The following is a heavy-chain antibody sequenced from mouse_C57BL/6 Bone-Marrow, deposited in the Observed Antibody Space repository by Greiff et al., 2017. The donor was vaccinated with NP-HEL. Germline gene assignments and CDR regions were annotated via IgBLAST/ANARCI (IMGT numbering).Heavy chain of an antibody. CDR2: ISNGGGST. CDR1: GFTFSDYY. J-gene: IGHJ4*01. D-gene: IGHD5-1-1*01. V-gene: IGHV5-12*01. CDR3: ARHEHEIPWAMDY. Sequence: EVHLVESGGGLVQPGGSLKLSCAASGFTFSDYYMYWVRQTPEKRLEWVAYISNGGGSTYYPDTVKGRFTISRDNAKNTLYLQMSRLKSEDTAMYYCARHEHEIPWAMDYWGQGTSVTVSS.